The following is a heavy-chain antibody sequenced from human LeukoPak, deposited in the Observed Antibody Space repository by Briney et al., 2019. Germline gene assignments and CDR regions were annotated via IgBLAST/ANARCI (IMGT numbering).Heavy chain of an antibody. D-gene: IGHD1-1*01. CDR1: GFTFSSYA. CDR3: ANPGDY. CDR2: ISAGGGDT. Sequence: GGSLRLSCAASGFTFSSYAMSWVRQAPGKGLEWVSAISAGGGDTYYADSVKGRFIIPRDNSKNTLYLQMNSLRAEDTAVYYCANPGDYWGQGTLVTVSS. V-gene: IGHV3-23*01. J-gene: IGHJ4*02.